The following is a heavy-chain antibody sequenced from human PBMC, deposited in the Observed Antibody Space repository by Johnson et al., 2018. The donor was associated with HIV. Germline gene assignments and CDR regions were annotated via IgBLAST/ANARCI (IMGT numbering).Heavy chain of an antibody. D-gene: IGHD1-26*01. CDR2: IRYDGSKK. J-gene: IGHJ3*02. CDR1: GFTFSSYG. Sequence: HVQLVESGGGLVQPGRSLRLSCAASGFTFSSYGMHWVRQAPGKGLEWVAFIRYDGSKKYYADSVKGRFTISRDNSKNTLYLQMNSLRAEDTAVYYCAKDSPGWLVGAIGEDAFDIWGQGTMVTVSS. CDR3: AKDSPGWLVGAIGEDAFDI. V-gene: IGHV3-30*02.